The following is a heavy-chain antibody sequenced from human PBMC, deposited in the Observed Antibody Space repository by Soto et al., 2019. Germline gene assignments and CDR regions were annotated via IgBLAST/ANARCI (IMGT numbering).Heavy chain of an antibody. D-gene: IGHD2-2*01. CDR2: IYYSGST. J-gene: IGHJ4*02. CDR3: AVVVPARFDY. V-gene: IGHV4-31*03. Sequence: PSETLSLTCTVSGGSINSGGYYWSWIRQHPGKGLEWIGYIYYSGSTYYNPSLKSRVTISVDTSKNQFSLKLSSVTAADTAVYYCAVVVPARFDYWGQGTLVTVSS. CDR1: GGSINSGGYY.